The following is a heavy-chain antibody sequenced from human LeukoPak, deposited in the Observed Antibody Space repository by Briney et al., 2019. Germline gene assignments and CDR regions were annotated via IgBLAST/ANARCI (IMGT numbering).Heavy chain of an antibody. CDR3: ARGGPNYSYGLDY. CDR2: IYSGGST. D-gene: IGHD5-18*01. J-gene: IGHJ4*02. Sequence: GGSLRLSCAASGFTFSSYAMSWVRQAPGKGLEWVSVIYSGGSTYYADSVKGRFTISRDNSKNTLYLQINSLRAEDTAVYYCARGGPNYSYGLDYWGQGTLVTVSS. V-gene: IGHV3-53*01. CDR1: GFTFSSYA.